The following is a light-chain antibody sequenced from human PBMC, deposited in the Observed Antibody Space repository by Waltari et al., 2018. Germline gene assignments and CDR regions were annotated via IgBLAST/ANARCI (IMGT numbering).Light chain of an antibody. CDR1: QSLLTSDDGFTY. V-gene: IGKV2-40*01. J-gene: IGKJ2*01. CDR3: MQRLEFPYT. Sequence: DIVMTQTPLSLPVTPGEPASLSCASSQSLLTSDDGFTYLACFLQKPGQSPRLLIYTLSYRASGVPDRFIGTGSGSNFSLKISRVEAEDVGIYYCMQRLEFPYTFGQGTRL. CDR2: TLS.